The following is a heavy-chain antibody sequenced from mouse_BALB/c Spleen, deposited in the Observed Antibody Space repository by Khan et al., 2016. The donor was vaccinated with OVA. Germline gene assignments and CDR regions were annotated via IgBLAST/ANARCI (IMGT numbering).Heavy chain of an antibody. J-gene: IGHJ3*01. Sequence: QVQLKQSGAELARPGASVKMSCKASGYTFTSYTIHWIKKRPGQGLEWIGYINPSNDYTNYNQKFKDKATLTTDKSSTTAYLRLSSLTSDDSAVYNCVRDGAYHRSDGWFAYWGQGTLVTVSA. D-gene: IGHD2-14*01. CDR3: VRDGAYHRSDGWFAY. CDR2: INPSNDYT. CDR1: GYTFTSYT. V-gene: IGHV1-4*01.